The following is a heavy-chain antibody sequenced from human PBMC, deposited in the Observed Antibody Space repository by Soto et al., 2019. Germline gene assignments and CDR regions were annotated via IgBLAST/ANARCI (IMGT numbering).Heavy chain of an antibody. V-gene: IGHV3-9*01. CDR3: AKDQLTDYYDSSGFI. CDR2: ISWNSGSI. J-gene: IGHJ6*02. D-gene: IGHD3-22*01. Sequence: EVQLVESGGGLVQPGRSLRLSCAASGFTFDDYAMHWVRQAPGKGLEWVSGISWNSGSIGYADSVKRRFTISRDNANNSLYLQMNSLRAEDTALYYCAKDQLTDYYDSSGFIWGQGTTVTVSS. CDR1: GFTFDDYA.